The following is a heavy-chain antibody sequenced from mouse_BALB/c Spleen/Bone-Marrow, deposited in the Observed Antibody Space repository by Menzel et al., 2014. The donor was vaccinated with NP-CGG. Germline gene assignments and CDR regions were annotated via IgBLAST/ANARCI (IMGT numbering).Heavy chain of an antibody. J-gene: IGHJ2*01. CDR1: GFTFSSYG. V-gene: IGHV5-6-3*01. D-gene: IGHD2-1*01. CDR2: INSNGGST. CDR3: ARGNYGNYVDYFDY. Sequence: EVQLVESGGGLVQPGGSLKLSCAASGFTFSSYGMSWVRQTPDKRLELVASINSNGGSTYCPDSVKGRFTISRDNAKNTLSLQMSSLKSEDTAMYYCARGNYGNYVDYFDYWGQGTTLTVSS.